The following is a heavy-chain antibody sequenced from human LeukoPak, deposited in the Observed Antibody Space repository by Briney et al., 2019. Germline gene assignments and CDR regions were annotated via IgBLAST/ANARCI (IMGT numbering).Heavy chain of an antibody. V-gene: IGHV4-59*01. CDR3: ARGRSGGDWFDS. D-gene: IGHD3-10*01. Sequence: PSETLSLTCTVSGTSISNYYWTWIRQPPGKGLEWIGYNHYTGSTNHNPSLKSRVTMSVDTSKNQFSLKLSSVTAADTAVYYCARGRSGGDWFDSWGQGTLVTVSS. CDR2: NHYTGST. J-gene: IGHJ5*01. CDR1: GTSISNYY.